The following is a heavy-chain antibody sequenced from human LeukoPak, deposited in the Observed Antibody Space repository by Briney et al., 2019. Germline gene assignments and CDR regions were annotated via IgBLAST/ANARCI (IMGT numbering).Heavy chain of an antibody. V-gene: IGHV3-33*08. CDR1: GFTFSSYA. CDR2: IWYDGSNK. Sequence: HPGGSLRLSCAASGFTFSSYAMSWVRQAPGKGLEWVAVIWYDGSNKYYADSVKGRFTISRDNSKNTLYLQMNSLRAEDTAMYYCARDPYGDRFDYWGQGTLVTVSS. CDR3: ARDPYGDRFDY. D-gene: IGHD4-17*01. J-gene: IGHJ4*02.